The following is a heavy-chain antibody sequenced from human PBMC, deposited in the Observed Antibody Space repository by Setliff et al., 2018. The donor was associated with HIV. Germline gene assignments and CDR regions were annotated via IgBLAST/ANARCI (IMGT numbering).Heavy chain of an antibody. D-gene: IGHD2-2*01. Sequence: ASVTVSCKASGGTFSNYGMSWVRQAPGQGLEWMGGIIPISGTANYAQKFQGRVTITTDESTSTAYMELSGLRSEDTAVYYCARDFGGYCSSMSCPGLFDPWGQGTLVTVSS. J-gene: IGHJ5*02. CDR3: ARDFGGYCSSMSCPGLFDP. V-gene: IGHV1-69*05. CDR1: GGTFSNYG. CDR2: IIPISGTA.